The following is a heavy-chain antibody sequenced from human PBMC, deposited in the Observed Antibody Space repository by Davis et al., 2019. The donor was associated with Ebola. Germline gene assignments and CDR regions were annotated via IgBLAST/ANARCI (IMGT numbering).Heavy chain of an antibody. V-gene: IGHV4-59*01. CDR2: VYYRGST. D-gene: IGHD3-10*01. CDR1: GGALISYH. Sequence: MPSETLSLTCTVSGGALISYHWSWIRQPPGKGLEWIGYVYYRGSTNYNPSLKNRVTISVDTSKNQFSLTLSSVSAADTAMYYCARVGYSYGSSNSRPYGMDVWGPGTTVTVSS. CDR3: ARVGYSYGSSNSRPYGMDV. J-gene: IGHJ6*02.